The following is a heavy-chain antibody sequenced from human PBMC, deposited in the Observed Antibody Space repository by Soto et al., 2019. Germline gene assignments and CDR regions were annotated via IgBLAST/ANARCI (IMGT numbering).Heavy chain of an antibody. J-gene: IGHJ5*02. CDR2: IYYSGST. CDR3: ARDRRIAVAGTGNNWFDP. V-gene: IGHV4-59*01. CDR1: GGSISSYY. D-gene: IGHD6-13*01. Sequence: SETLSLTCTVSGGSISSYYWSWIRQPPGKGLEWIGYIYYSGSTNYNPSLKSRVTISVDTSKNQFSLKLSSVTAADTAVYYCARDRRIAVAGTGNNWFDPWGQGTLVTVSS.